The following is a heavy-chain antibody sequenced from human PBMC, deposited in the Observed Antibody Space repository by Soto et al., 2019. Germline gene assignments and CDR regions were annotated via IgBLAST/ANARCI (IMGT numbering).Heavy chain of an antibody. Sequence: SSVKVSCKASGYTFTRYDINLVREATGQGLEWVGMINPSARSASYAQKLRGRLTMDRDTSTTTVYMELSRLTSEDTAVYYCARDNSAANGVLDHWGLGTLVTVSS. V-gene: IGHV1-46*04. D-gene: IGHD1-1*01. J-gene: IGHJ4*02. CDR2: INPSARSA. CDR3: ARDNSAANGVLDH. CDR1: GYTFTRYD.